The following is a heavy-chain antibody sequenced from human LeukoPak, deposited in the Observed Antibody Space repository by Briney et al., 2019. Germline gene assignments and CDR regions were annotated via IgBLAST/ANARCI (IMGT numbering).Heavy chain of an antibody. Sequence: GGSLRLSCAASGFSFSSYWMSWVRQAPGKGLEWVANIKQDGIEKHYVDSVKGRFTISRDSAKNSLYLQMNSLRAEDTAVYYCATEYCGGDCYFDYWGQGTLVTDSS. CDR3: ATEYCGGDCYFDY. V-gene: IGHV3-7*01. D-gene: IGHD2-21*02. CDR1: GFSFSSYW. J-gene: IGHJ4*02. CDR2: IKQDGIEK.